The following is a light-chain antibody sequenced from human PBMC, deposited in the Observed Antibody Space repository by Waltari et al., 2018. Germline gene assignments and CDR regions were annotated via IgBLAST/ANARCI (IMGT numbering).Light chain of an antibody. CDR1: QSFLYSSNNNNC. CDR3: QQYYSTPPT. CDR2: SSS. Sequence: DIVMTQSPDSLAVSLGERATINCKSSQSFLYSSNNNNCLAGYQRGPGQPPKLLIYSSSARESGVPDRFSGSGSETDFTLTISSLQAEDVAVYYCQQYYSTPPTFGQGTKVEIK. V-gene: IGKV4-1*01. J-gene: IGKJ1*01.